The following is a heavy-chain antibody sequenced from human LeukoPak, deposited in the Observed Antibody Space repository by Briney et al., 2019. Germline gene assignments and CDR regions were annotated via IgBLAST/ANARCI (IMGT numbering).Heavy chain of an antibody. CDR3: ARDWGATAFDY. Sequence: GGSLRLSCAASGFTFSSYEMNWVRQAPGKGLEWVSSISSSSSYIYYADSVKGRFTISRDNAKNSLYLQMNSLRAEDTAVYYCARDWGATAFDYWGQGTLVTVAS. J-gene: IGHJ4*02. CDR2: ISSSSSYI. D-gene: IGHD1-26*01. V-gene: IGHV3-21*01. CDR1: GFTFSSYE.